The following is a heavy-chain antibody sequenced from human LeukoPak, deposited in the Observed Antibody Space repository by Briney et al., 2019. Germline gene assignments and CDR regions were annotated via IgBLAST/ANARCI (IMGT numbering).Heavy chain of an antibody. V-gene: IGHV3-30-3*01. D-gene: IGHD3-22*01. Sequence: PGRSLRLSCAASGFTFSSYAMHWVRQAPGKGLEWVAVISYDGSNKYYADSVKGQFTISRDNSKNTLYLQMNSLRAEDTAVYYCAKEITMIVVVIFDYWGQGTLVTVSS. CDR3: AKEITMIVVVIFDY. J-gene: IGHJ4*02. CDR1: GFTFSSYA. CDR2: ISYDGSNK.